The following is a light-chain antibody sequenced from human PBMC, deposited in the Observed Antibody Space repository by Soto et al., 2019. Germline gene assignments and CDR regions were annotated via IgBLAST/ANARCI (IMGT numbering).Light chain of an antibody. Sequence: ELVITPSPTRVSVSXVQRATLSGRASQTIGSNLAWYQQKPGQAPRLLIYGASTRATGIPARFSGSGSGTEFTLTISSLQPDDIATYYCQQYDTYWTFGQGTKVDIK. CDR1: QTIGSN. CDR2: GAS. V-gene: IGKV3-15*01. J-gene: IGKJ1*01. CDR3: QQYDTYWT.